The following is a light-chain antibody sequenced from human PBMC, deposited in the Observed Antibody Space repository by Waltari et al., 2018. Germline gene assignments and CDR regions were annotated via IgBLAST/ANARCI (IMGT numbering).Light chain of an antibody. J-gene: IGLJ2*01. Sequence: QSALTQPASVSGSPGQSITISCTGTSSDVGGYNYVSWYQQHPGKAPKRMIYEVSNRPSGISNRFSGSKSGNTASLTISGLQAEDEADYYCCSYTSRKTRLFGGGTKVTVL. CDR1: SSDVGGYNY. CDR3: CSYTSRKTRL. CDR2: EVS. V-gene: IGLV2-14*01.